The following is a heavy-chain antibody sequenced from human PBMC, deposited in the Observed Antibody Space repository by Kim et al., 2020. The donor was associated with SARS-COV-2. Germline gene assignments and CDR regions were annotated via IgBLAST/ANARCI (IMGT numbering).Heavy chain of an antibody. D-gene: IGHD2-15*01. Sequence: GGSLRLSCAASGFTFSNAWMSWVRQAPGKGLEWVGRIKSKTDGGTTDYAAPVKGRFTISRDDSKNTLYLQMNSLKTEDTAVYYCTTGSRYCSGGSCYWGPAEYFQHWGQGTLVTVSS. V-gene: IGHV3-15*01. CDR1: GFTFSNAW. J-gene: IGHJ1*01. CDR3: TTGSRYCSGGSCYWGPAEYFQH. CDR2: IKSKTDGGTT.